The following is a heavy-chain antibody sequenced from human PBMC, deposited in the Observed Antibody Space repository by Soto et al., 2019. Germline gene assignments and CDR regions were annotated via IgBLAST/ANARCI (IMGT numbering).Heavy chain of an antibody. CDR1: GVSIQNSHSF. CDR2: VYYSGGA. J-gene: IGHJ5*01. D-gene: IGHD2-21*01. CDR3: GRVVEGATRHTDFDS. V-gene: IGHV4-39*01. Sequence: SETLSLTCAVSGVSIQNSHSFWGWIRQPPGKGLEFIANVYYSGGAHYNPSFKSRVTISVDTATNQVSLRMSSVTAADTAVYFCGRVVEGATRHTDFDSWGQGTLVTVSS.